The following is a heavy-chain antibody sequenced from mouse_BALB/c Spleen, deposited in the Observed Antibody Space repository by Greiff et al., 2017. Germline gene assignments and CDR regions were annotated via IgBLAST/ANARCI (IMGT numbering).Heavy chain of an antibody. V-gene: IGHV14-3*02. D-gene: IGHD1-1*01. CDR1: GFNIKDTY. CDR3: ARDYGSSFAY. Sequence: VTLKESGAELVKPGASVKLSCTASGFNIKDTYMHWVKQRPEQGLEWIGRIDPANGNTKYDPKFQGKATITADTSSNTAYLQLSSLTSEDTAVYYCARDYGSSFAYWGQGTLVTVSA. J-gene: IGHJ3*01. CDR2: IDPANGNT.